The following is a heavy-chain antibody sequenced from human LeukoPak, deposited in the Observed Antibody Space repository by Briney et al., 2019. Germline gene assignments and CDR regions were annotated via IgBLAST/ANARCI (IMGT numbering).Heavy chain of an antibody. CDR2: ISWNSGSI. D-gene: IGHD6-19*01. CDR1: GLIFSSHA. CDR3: AKDISSGWCCDP. J-gene: IGHJ5*02. Sequence: GGSLRLSCAASGLIFSSHAMSWVRQTPEKGLEWVSGISWNSGSIGYADSVKGRFTISRDNAKNSLYLQMNSLRAEDTALYYCAKDISSGWCCDPWGQGTLVTVSS. V-gene: IGHV3-9*01.